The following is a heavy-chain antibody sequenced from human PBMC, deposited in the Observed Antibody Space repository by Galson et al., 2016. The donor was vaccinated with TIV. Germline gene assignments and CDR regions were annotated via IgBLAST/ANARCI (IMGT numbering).Heavy chain of an antibody. Sequence: SLRLSCAATGFSFSSYEMNWVRQAPGKGLEWVSYIIESGRTIYYADSVKGRFTISRDNAKNSLYLQMNSLRAEDTAVYYCARDLDSTVTAPFDYWGQGTLVTISS. CDR3: ARDLDSTVTAPFDY. D-gene: IGHD4-17*01. V-gene: IGHV3-48*03. CDR2: IIESGRTI. J-gene: IGHJ4*02. CDR1: GFSFSSYE.